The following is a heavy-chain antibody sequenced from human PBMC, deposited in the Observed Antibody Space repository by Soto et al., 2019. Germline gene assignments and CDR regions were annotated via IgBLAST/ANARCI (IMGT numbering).Heavy chain of an antibody. CDR2: IDPSDSQT. D-gene: IGHD3-22*01. Sequence: HGESLKISCKGSGYSFAGYWITWVRQKPGKGLEWMGRIDPSDSQTYYSPSFRGHVTISATNSITTVFLQWSILRASDTAMYYCARQIYDSDTGPNFQYYFDSWGQGTPVTVSS. CDR1: GYSFAGYW. V-gene: IGHV5-10-1*01. J-gene: IGHJ4*02. CDR3: ARQIYDSDTGPNFQYYFDS.